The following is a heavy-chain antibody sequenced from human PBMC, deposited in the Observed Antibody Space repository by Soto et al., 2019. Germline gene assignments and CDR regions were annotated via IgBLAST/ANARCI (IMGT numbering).Heavy chain of an antibody. D-gene: IGHD3-9*01. V-gene: IGHV3-30*18. Sequence: PGGSLRLSCAASGFTFSSYGMHWVRQAPGKGLEWVAVISYDGSNKYYADSVKGRFTISRDNSKNTLYLQMNSLRAEDTAVYYCAKEEGRYFDWLLSYFDYWGQRTLVTGSS. J-gene: IGHJ4*02. CDR2: ISYDGSNK. CDR3: AKEEGRYFDWLLSYFDY. CDR1: GFTFSSYG.